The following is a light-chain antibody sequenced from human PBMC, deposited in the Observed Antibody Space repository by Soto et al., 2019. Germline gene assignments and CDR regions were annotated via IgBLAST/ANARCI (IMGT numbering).Light chain of an antibody. CDR2: AAS. J-gene: IGKJ2*01. V-gene: IGKV3-20*01. Sequence: EIVLTQSPGTLSLSPGERATLSCRASQTINNNYLAWYQQKPGQTPRLLVNAASNRATGIPDRFSGGGSGTDFTLTISSLEPEDFPVYYCQQYGLPPHSFGQGTRVEIK. CDR3: QQYGLPPHS. CDR1: QTINNNY.